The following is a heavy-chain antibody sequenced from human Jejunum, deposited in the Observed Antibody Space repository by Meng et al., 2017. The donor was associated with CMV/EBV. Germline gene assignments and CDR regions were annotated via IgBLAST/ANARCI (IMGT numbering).Heavy chain of an antibody. CDR2: ISATGGTI. J-gene: IGHJ4*02. CDR3: GGPGSGYVEN. Sequence: LSCAAAGVTLSSSAMRWVRQAPGKGLAWVSSISATGGTIDYVGSVKGRFTISRDNSKNTLYLQMNSLRAEDTAVYYCGGPGSGYVENWGQGTLVTVSS. V-gene: IGHV3-23*01. CDR1: GVTLSSSA. D-gene: IGHD3-3*01.